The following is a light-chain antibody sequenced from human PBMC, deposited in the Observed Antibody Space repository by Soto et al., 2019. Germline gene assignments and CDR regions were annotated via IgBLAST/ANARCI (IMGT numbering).Light chain of an antibody. CDR3: QQTTTFPLT. CDR2: TAS. CDR1: QGVSTW. Sequence: DIQMTQSPSSVSASVGDRVTITCRASQGVSTWLAWYQQKPGKAPNLLIYTASSLQSGVPSRFSGSGSGTDFTLTISSLQPEEFAPYYCQQTTTFPLTFGGGTKVEI. J-gene: IGKJ4*01. V-gene: IGKV1D-12*01.